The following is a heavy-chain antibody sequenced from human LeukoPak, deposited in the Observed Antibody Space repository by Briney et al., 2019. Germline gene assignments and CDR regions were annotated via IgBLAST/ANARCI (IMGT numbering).Heavy chain of an antibody. Sequence: ASVKVSCKASGYTFISYYMHWVRQVPGQGLEWMGGIIPIFATANYAQKFQGRVTITADESTSTAYMELSSLRSEDTAVYYCARGPITTRSHFDYWGQGTLVTVSS. V-gene: IGHV1-69*13. CDR1: GYTFISYY. CDR3: ARGPITTRSHFDY. CDR2: IIPIFATA. J-gene: IGHJ4*02. D-gene: IGHD3-22*01.